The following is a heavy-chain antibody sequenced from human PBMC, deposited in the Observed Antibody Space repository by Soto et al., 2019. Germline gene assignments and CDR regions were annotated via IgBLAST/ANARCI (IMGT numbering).Heavy chain of an antibody. D-gene: IGHD6-6*01. CDR1: GGTFSSYA. V-gene: IGHV1-69*01. Sequence: QVQLVQSGAEVKKPGSSVKVSCKASGGTFSSYAISWVRQAPGQGLEWMGGIIPIFGTTNYAQKFQGRVTITADESTSTAYMELSSLRSEXTAXXXXXXXXGIAAHYYYYGMDVWGQGTTVTXS. CDR3: XXXXGIAAHYYYYGMDV. CDR2: IIPIFGTT. J-gene: IGHJ6*02.